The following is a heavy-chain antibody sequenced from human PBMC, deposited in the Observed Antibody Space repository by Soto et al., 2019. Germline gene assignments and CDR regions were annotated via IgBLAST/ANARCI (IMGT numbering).Heavy chain of an antibody. J-gene: IGHJ6*02. Sequence: QLQLQESGPGLVKPSETLSLTCTVSGGSISSSRHYWAWIRQPPGKGLEWIGSVFYSRRTYYNPSLKSRVTISVDTSKNQFSLNVSSVSAADTALYYCARLSFGYDMDVWGQGTTVTVSS. V-gene: IGHV4-39*01. CDR2: VFYSRRT. CDR1: GGSISSSRHY. D-gene: IGHD3-16*01. CDR3: ARLSFGYDMDV.